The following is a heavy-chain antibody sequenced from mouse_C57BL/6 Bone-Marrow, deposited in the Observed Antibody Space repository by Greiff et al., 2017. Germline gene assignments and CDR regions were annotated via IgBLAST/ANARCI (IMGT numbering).Heavy chain of an antibody. CDR2: IYPGDGDT. J-gene: IGHJ1*03. CDR3: ARYYGSRRWYFDV. D-gene: IGHD1-1*01. CDR1: GYAFSSYW. V-gene: IGHV1-80*01. Sequence: VQLQQSGAELVKPGASVKISCKASGYAFSSYWLNWVKQRPGKGLEWIGQIYPGDGDTNYNGKFKGKATLTADKSSSTAYMPLSSLTSEDSAVYFCARYYGSRRWYFDVWGTGTTVTVSS.